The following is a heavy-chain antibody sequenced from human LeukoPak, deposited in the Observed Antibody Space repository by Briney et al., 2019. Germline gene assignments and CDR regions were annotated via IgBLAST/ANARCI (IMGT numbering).Heavy chain of an antibody. J-gene: IGHJ4*02. V-gene: IGHV7-4-1*02. CDR3: GRDPKLGIRGYTYGYIGY. CDR2: INTNTGNP. CDR1: GYTFTSYA. Sequence: ASVTVSCKTSGYTFTSYAISWVRQAPGQGLEWMGWINTNTGNPTYAQGFIGRYVFSLDTSVSTAYLQISGLKADDTAVYYCGRDPKLGIRGYTYGYIGYWGQGTLVTVSS. D-gene: IGHD5-18*01.